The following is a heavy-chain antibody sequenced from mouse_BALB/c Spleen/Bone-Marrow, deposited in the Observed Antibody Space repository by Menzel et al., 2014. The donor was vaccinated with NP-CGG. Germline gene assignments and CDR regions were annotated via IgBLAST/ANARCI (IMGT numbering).Heavy chain of an antibody. D-gene: IGHD2-13*01. J-gene: IGHJ2*01. V-gene: IGHV5-6-5*01. CDR1: GFSLSSYA. CDR3: ARMGAGGAGYGDITYYFTL. Sequence: ESGGRLVTPGTPLTLTCTASGFSLSSYAMNWVRQAPGKGLEWIGTIGTGDTTYYASWAKGRFTISKTSTTVDLSITSPTTEDTATYFCARMGAGGAGYGDITYYFTLWGQGTLVTVSS. CDR2: IGTGDTT.